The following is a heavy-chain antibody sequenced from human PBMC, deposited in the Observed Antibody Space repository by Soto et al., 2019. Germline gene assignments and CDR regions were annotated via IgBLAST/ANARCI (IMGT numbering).Heavy chain of an antibody. CDR3: ARVITFTSGYDYVDY. D-gene: IGHD5-12*01. V-gene: IGHV4-61*08. CDR2: IYYSGST. J-gene: IGHJ4*02. CDR1: CGKSGDYD. Sequence: PSETQSLTSTVACGKSGDYDARWIRQPTGKGLEWIGYIYYSGSTNYNPSLKSRVTISVDTSKNQFSLKLSSVTAADTAVYYCARVITFTSGYDYVDYWGQGTLVTVSS.